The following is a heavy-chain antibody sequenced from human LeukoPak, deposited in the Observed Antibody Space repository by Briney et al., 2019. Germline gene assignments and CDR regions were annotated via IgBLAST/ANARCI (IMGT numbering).Heavy chain of an antibody. Sequence: GGSLRLSCAASGFTFSSYDMHWVGQAPGKGLEWVAVISYDGSNKYYADDSVKGRFTISRDNSRDTLYLQIHSLSAEDTAVYYCAKERNYYGSGSSTDFDFWGQGTLVTVSS. J-gene: IGHJ4*02. V-gene: IGHV3-30*18. CDR3: AKERNYYGSGSSTDFDF. D-gene: IGHD3-10*01. CDR2: ISYDGSNK. CDR1: GFTFSSYD.